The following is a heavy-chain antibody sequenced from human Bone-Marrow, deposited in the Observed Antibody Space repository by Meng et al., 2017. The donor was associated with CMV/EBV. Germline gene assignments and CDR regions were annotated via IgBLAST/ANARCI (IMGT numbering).Heavy chain of an antibody. CDR3: ARVFIVVEARTTFYHYGMDF. J-gene: IGHJ6*02. Sequence: ASVKVSCKASGYTFTTYDINWVRQAPGQGLEWMGWMNPNSSNTGYAKKYQGRVTFTRVPSITTASMELSSLTYEDTAVYYCARVFIVVEARTTFYHYGMDFWGQGTTVTVSS. CDR1: GYTFTTYD. D-gene: IGHD2/OR15-2a*01. V-gene: IGHV1-8*01. CDR2: MNPNSSNT.